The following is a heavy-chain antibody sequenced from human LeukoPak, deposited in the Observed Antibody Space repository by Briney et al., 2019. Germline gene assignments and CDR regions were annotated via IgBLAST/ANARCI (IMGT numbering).Heavy chain of an antibody. Sequence: SETLSVTCTASGGSISSSSYYWGWIRQPPGKGLEWIGSIYYSGSTYYNPSLKSRVTISVDTSKNQFSLKVNSVTAADTAVYYCASFTSSASGSLTYFDYWGQGTLVTVSS. J-gene: IGHJ4*02. CDR2: IYYSGST. CDR3: ASFTSSASGSLTYFDY. V-gene: IGHV4-39*01. CDR1: GGSISSSSYY. D-gene: IGHD3-10*01.